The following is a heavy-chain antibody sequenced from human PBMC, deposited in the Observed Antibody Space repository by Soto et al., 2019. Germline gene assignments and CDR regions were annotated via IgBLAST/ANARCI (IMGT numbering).Heavy chain of an antibody. CDR1: GFTFSSYA. D-gene: IGHD6-6*01. Sequence: GGSLRLSCAASGFTFSSYAMHWVRQAPGKGLEWVAVISYDGSNKNYADSVKGRFTISRDNSKNTLYLQMNSLRAEDTAVYYCAGSSSYYYSGMDVWGQGTTVTVSS. V-gene: IGHV3-30-3*01. CDR3: AGSSSYYYSGMDV. CDR2: ISYDGSNK. J-gene: IGHJ6*02.